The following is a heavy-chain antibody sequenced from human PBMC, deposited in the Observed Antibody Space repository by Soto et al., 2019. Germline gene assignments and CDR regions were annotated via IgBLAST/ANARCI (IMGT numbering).Heavy chain of an antibody. V-gene: IGHV1-18*01. CDR2: ISAYNGNT. J-gene: IGHJ6*03. CDR1: GYTFTTHG. CDR3: ARDLLIAAAGLYYYYYMDV. D-gene: IGHD6-13*01. Sequence: GASVKVSCTASGYTFTTHGISWVRQAPGQGLEWMGWISAYNGNTNYAQKLQGRVTMTTDTSTSTAYMELRSLRSDDTAVYYCARDLLIAAAGLYYYYYMDVWGKGTTVTVSS.